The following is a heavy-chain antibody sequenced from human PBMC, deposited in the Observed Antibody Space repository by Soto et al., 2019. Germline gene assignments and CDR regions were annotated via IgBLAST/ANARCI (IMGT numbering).Heavy chain of an antibody. CDR2: TYYRSKWYN. CDR3: ARDQDYYDSSGYYHRGFDY. CDR1: GDSVSSNSAA. J-gene: IGHJ4*02. D-gene: IGHD3-22*01. Sequence: QVQLQQSGPGLVKPSQTLSLTCAISGDSVSSNSAAWNWIRQSPSRGLEWLGRTYYRSKWYNDYAVSVKSRITINPDTSKNQFSLQLNSVTPEDTAVYYCARDQDYYDSSGYYHRGFDYWGQGTLVTVSS. V-gene: IGHV6-1*01.